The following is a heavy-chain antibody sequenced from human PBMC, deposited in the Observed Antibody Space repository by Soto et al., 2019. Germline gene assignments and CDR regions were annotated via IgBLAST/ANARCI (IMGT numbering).Heavy chain of an antibody. J-gene: IGHJ4*02. V-gene: IGHV3-23*01. CDR1: GFSFGTFV. D-gene: IGHD6-19*01. Sequence: EVQLLESGGASVQPGGSLRLSCAASGFSFGTFVMTWFRQAPGGGLERVSSITDSGYTASYAETVEGRFTVSRDNSKNILHLQMNDRRVEDTATYYCAKNGQWLPPPPEAWGQGTLVTVSS. CDR3: AKNGQWLPPPPEA. CDR2: ITDSGYTA.